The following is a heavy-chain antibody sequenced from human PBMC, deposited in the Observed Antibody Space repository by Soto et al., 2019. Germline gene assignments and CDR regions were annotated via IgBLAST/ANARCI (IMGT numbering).Heavy chain of an antibody. CDR2: ISYDGSNK. D-gene: IGHD2-8*01. Sequence: GGSLRLSCAASGFTFSSYAMHWVRQAPGKGLEWVAVISYDGSNKYYADSVKGRFTISRDNSKNTLYVQMNSLRPEDTAVYYCARAPDIVLIRAYYYYRMDVWGQGTTVTVSS. J-gene: IGHJ6*02. V-gene: IGHV3-30-3*01. CDR1: GFTFSSYA. CDR3: ARAPDIVLIRAYYYYRMDV.